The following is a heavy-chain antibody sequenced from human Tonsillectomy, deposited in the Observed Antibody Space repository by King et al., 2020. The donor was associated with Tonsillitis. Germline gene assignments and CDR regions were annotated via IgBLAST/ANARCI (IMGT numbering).Heavy chain of an antibody. CDR1: GVSISSYY. CDR3: ARDRKVGGNNYYGMDV. J-gene: IGHJ6*02. Sequence: VQLQESGPGLVKPSETLSLTCTVSGVSISSYYWSWIRPPPGKGLEWIGCIYYSGITNYNPSLKSRVTISVDTSKNQFSLKLSSVTAADTAVYYCARDRKVGGNNYYGMDVWGQGTTVTVSS. CDR2: IYYSGIT. D-gene: IGHD3-10*01. V-gene: IGHV4-59*01.